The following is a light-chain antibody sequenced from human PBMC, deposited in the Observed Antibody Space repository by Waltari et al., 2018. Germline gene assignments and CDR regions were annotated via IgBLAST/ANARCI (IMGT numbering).Light chain of an antibody. CDR3: QSYDSSNRV. J-gene: IGLJ3*02. CDR1: SGSIAANS. CDR2: EDN. V-gene: IGLV6-57*04. Sequence: NFMLTQPHSVSESPGATVNTSSTLLSGSIAANSVQWYQQPPGSAPTTVIYEDNQRPSGVPDRFSGSIDSSSNSASLTISGLKTEDEADYYCQSYDSSNRVFGGGTKLTVL.